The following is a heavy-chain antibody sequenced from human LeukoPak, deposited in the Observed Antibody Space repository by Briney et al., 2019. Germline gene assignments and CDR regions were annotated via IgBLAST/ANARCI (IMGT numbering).Heavy chain of an antibody. Sequence: SETLSLTCTVSGYSISSGYYWGWIRQPPGKGLEWIGSIYHSGSTYYNPSLKSRVTISVDTSKNQFSLKLSSVTAADTAVYYCARFGSNYFDFWGQGTLVTVSS. CDR3: ARFGSNYFDF. CDR1: GYSISSGYY. V-gene: IGHV4-38-2*02. J-gene: IGHJ4*02. CDR2: IYHSGST. D-gene: IGHD3-3*01.